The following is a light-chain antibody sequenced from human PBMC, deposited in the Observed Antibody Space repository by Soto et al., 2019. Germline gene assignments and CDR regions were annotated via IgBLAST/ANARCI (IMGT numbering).Light chain of an antibody. Sequence: HSVLTQPASVSGSPGQSITISCTGTSSDVVGYNYVSWYQHHPGKAPKLMIYDVSNRPSGVSNRFSGSKSGNTASLSISGLQPEDEADYYCSSYRTSNTRQIVCGTGTKVTVL. CDR1: SSDVVGYNY. CDR2: DVS. CDR3: SSYRTSNTRQIV. J-gene: IGLJ1*01. V-gene: IGLV2-14*03.